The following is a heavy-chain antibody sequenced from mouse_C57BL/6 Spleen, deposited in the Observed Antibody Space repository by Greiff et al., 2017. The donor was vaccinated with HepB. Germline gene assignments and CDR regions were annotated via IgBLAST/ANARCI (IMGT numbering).Heavy chain of an antibody. Sequence: VQLQQPGAELVKPGASVKLSCKASGYTFTSYWMHWVKQRPGRGLEWIGRIDPNSGGTKYNEKFKSKATLTVDKPSSTAYMQLSSLTSEDSAVYYCARKWGNYYGSSYWDWYFDVWGTGTTVTVSS. V-gene: IGHV1-72*01. CDR1: GYTFTSYW. D-gene: IGHD1-1*01. CDR2: IDPNSGGT. J-gene: IGHJ1*03. CDR3: ARKWGNYYGSSYWDWYFDV.